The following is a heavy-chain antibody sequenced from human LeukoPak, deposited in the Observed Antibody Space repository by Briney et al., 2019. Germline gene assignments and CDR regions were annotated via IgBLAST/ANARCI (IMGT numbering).Heavy chain of an antibody. J-gene: IGHJ4*02. CDR2: IYYSGST. CDR1: GVSISSYY. Sequence: SETLSLTCTVSGVSISSYYWSWIRQPPGKGLEWIGNIYYSGSTNYNPSLKSRVTISVDTSKNQFSLRLSSVTAADTAVYYCARGYSSSWYWDYWGQGTLVTVSS. V-gene: IGHV4-59*01. CDR3: ARGYSSSWYWDY. D-gene: IGHD6-13*01.